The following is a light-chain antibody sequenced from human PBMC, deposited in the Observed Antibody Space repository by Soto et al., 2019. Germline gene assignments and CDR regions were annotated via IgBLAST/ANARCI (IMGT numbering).Light chain of an antibody. CDR3: QQYNSYSPYT. CDR2: KAS. CDR1: QSISSW. J-gene: IGKJ2*01. Sequence: DIQMTQSPSTLSASVGDRVTITCRASQSISSWLAWYQQKPGKAPKLLIYKASSLESGVPSRFSGSGSGTEFPLPISSLQPDDFATYYCQQYNSYSPYTFGQGTKLEIK. V-gene: IGKV1-5*03.